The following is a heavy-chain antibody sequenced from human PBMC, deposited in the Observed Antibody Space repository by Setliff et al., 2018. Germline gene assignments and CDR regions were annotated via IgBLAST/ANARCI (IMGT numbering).Heavy chain of an antibody. CDR1: GFTFTDYT. Sequence: LRLSCAASGFTFTDYTMDWVRQAPGKGLEWISSVSTSGSYIYYADSVKGRFTISRDNAQKSLFLQMTSLRADDTAVYYCASAFPGGTFDMWGHGTMVTVSS. CDR2: VSTSGSYI. J-gene: IGHJ3*02. V-gene: IGHV3-21*01. CDR3: ASAFPGGTFDM. D-gene: IGHD3-16*01.